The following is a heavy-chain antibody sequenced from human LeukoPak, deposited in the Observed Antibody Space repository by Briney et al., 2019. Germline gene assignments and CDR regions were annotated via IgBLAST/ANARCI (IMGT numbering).Heavy chain of an antibody. CDR2: ISSSSYI. J-gene: IGHJ4*02. Sequence: GGSLRLSCAASGFTFSSYSMNWVRRAPGKGLEWVSSISSSSYIYYADSVKGRFTLSRDNARNSLFLQMNSLRAEDTAVYYCARSYSGSYLSNGYDYWGQGTLVTVSS. V-gene: IGHV3-21*01. D-gene: IGHD1-26*01. CDR1: GFTFSSYS. CDR3: ARSYSGSYLSNGYDY.